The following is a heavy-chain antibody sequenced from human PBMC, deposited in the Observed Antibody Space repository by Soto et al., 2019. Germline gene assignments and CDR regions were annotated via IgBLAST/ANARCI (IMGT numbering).Heavy chain of an antibody. CDR3: ARDWIAAAGSDSAGAFDI. CDR1: GYTFTGYY. V-gene: IGHV1-2*04. D-gene: IGHD6-13*01. Sequence: ASVKVSCKASGYTFTGYYMHWVRQAPGQGLEWMGWINPTSGGTNYAQKFQGWVTMTRDTSISTAYMELSRLRSDDTAVYYCARDWIAAAGSDSAGAFDIWGQGTTVTVSS. J-gene: IGHJ3*02. CDR2: INPTSGGT.